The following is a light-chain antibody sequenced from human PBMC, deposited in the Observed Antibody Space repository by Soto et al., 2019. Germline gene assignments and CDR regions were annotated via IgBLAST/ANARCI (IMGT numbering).Light chain of an antibody. Sequence: SQMTQSPSTLSASVGDRVTITCRASQSISSWLAWYQQKPGKAPKLLIYDASSLESGVPSRFSGSGSATEFTLTISSLQPDDFATYYCQQYNNYWTFGQGTKVDIK. CDR1: QSISSW. CDR2: DAS. CDR3: QQYNNYWT. J-gene: IGKJ1*01. V-gene: IGKV1-5*01.